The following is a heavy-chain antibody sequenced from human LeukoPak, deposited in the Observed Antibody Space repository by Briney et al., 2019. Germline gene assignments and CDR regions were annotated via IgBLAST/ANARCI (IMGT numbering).Heavy chain of an antibody. CDR1: GFTFSSYW. Sequence: GGSLRLSCAASGFTFSSYWMHWVRQAPGKGLVWVSRINSDGSSTTYADSVKGRFTISRDNAKNTLYLQMNSLRAEDTAVYYCARDRGGYYDSSGYLDYGGQGTLVTVSS. CDR2: INSDGSST. CDR3: ARDRGGYYDSSGYLDY. J-gene: IGHJ4*02. D-gene: IGHD3-22*01. V-gene: IGHV3-74*01.